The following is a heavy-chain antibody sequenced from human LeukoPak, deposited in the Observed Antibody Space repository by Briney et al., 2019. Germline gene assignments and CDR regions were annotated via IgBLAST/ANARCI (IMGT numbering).Heavy chain of an antibody. Sequence: ASVKVSCKASGYTFTDYFIQWMRQAPGQGPEWMGRINPNTGGTNYAQKFQGRVTFTIDTSTNTAYMELSRLRPDDTAVYYCARDGFQGMILYVVYYMDVWGKGTTVTVSS. CDR3: ARDGFQGMILYVVYYMDV. CDR1: GYTFTDYF. D-gene: IGHD2-21*01. CDR2: INPNTGGT. V-gene: IGHV1-2*06. J-gene: IGHJ6*03.